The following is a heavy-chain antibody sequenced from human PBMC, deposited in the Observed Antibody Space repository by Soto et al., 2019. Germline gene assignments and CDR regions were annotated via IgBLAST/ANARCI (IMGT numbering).Heavy chain of an antibody. Sequence: QVQLVQSGAEVKKPGASVKVSCKASGYTFTSYGISWVRKATGQGIEWMGWISAYNGNTNYAHNLQGRVTMTTDTSTSTAYMELRILRSDDTAVYYCARESSSSCQDDWGQGTLVTVSS. CDR1: GYTFTSYG. V-gene: IGHV1-18*01. D-gene: IGHD6-13*01. CDR3: ARESSSSCQDD. J-gene: IGHJ4*02. CDR2: ISAYNGNT.